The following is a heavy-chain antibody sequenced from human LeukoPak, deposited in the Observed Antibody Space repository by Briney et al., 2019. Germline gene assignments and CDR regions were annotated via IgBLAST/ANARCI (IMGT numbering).Heavy chain of an antibody. CDR1: GGSITTTNFC. J-gene: IGHJ4*02. CDR3: ARYGLEEFRNACQY. Sequence: PSGALSLTSSVSGGSITTTNFCRTWVRQSPGGGLEWRGYIDGRRSEKYNPALGRRATLSVDSSKNQFSLKLNSVTAAATAVYYCARYGLEEFRNACQYWGRGILASVSS. D-gene: IGHD2-8*01. V-gene: IGHV4-61*01. CDR2: IDGRRSE.